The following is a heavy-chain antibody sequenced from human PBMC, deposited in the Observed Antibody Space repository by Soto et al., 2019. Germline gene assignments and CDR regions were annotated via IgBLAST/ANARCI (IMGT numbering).Heavy chain of an antibody. CDR2: IHSTGST. CDR3: AREDLRAREFSYYYGMDV. CDR1: DDSTNKLY. Sequence: PSETLSLTCSVSDDSTNKLYWSWIRQAPGKGLEWIGYIHSTGSTKYSPSLKSRLSLSIDTPKTHLTLTLTSVTAADTAVYYCAREDLRAREFSYYYGMDVWGQGTTVTVSS. D-gene: IGHD3-3*01. J-gene: IGHJ6*02. V-gene: IGHV4-4*08.